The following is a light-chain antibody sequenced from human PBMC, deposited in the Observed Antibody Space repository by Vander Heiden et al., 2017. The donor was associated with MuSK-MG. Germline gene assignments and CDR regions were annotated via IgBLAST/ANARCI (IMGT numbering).Light chain of an antibody. Sequence: AIQMTQSPSSLSASVGDRVTITCRASQDIRNDLNWYQQKPGKAPKLLIYGASNLQSGVPSRFSGSGSGTDFTLTISSLQPEDFATYYCRQKDNIPRTFGQGTTVDIK. CDR3: RQKDNIPRT. CDR1: QDIRND. CDR2: GAS. J-gene: IGKJ1*01. V-gene: IGKV1-6*01.